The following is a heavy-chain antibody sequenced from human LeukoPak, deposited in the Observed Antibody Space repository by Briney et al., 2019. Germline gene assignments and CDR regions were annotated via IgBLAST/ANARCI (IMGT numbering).Heavy chain of an antibody. CDR1: GGTFSSYA. CDR2: IIPIFGTA. CDR3: ARGGISDYDILTGPNWFDP. V-gene: IGHV1-69*13. J-gene: IGHJ5*02. D-gene: IGHD3-9*01. Sequence: ASVKVSCKASGGTFSSYAISWVRQAPGQGLEWMGGIIPIFGTANYAQKFQGRVTITADESTSTAYMEQSSLRSEDTAVYYCARGGISDYDILTGPNWFDPWGQGTLVTVSS.